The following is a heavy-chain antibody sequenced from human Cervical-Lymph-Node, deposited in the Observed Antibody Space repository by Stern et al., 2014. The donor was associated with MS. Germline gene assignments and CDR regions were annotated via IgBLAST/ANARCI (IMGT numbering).Heavy chain of an antibody. CDR1: GDSMSSYY. Sequence: MQLVESGPGLVKPSETLSLTCTVSGDSMSSYYWSWIRQPPGKGLEWIGSIYYTGSTDYNPSLKSRVTISVDTSKNQFSLRLTSVTAADTAVYYCARLSSGWYAYWGQGTLVTVSS. CDR3: ARLSSGWYAY. D-gene: IGHD6-19*01. V-gene: IGHV4-59*01. J-gene: IGHJ4*02. CDR2: IYYTGST.